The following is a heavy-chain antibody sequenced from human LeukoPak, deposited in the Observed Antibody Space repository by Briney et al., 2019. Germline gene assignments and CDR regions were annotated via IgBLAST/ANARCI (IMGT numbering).Heavy chain of an antibody. CDR3: ARVGEKVRGVMFYYFDY. V-gene: IGHV1-18*04. CDR1: GYTFTDYY. CDR2: ISTYNGNT. D-gene: IGHD3-10*01. J-gene: IGHJ4*02. Sequence: GASVKVSCKASGYTFTDYYIHWVRQAPGQGLEWVGWISTYNGNTNYAQKLQGRVTMTTDTYTRTAYMELRSLRSDDTAVYYCARVGEKVRGVMFYYFDYWGQGTLLTVSS.